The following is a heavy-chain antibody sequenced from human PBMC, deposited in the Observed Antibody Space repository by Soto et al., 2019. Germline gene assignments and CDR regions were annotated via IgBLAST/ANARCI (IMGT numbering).Heavy chain of an antibody. J-gene: IGHJ4*02. Sequence: GASVKVSCKASGYTFTSSYMHWVRQAPGQGLEWMGIIDLSAGSTNYAQRFQGRLTMTRDTSTSTVYMELSSLRSEDTAIYYCATFRFEYWGQGTLVTVSS. CDR2: IDLSAGST. CDR1: GYTFTSSY. CDR3: ATFRFEY. V-gene: IGHV1-46*01.